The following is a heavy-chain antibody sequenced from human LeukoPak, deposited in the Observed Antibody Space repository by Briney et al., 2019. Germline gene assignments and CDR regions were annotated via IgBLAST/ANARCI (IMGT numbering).Heavy chain of an antibody. V-gene: IGHV1-69*13. J-gene: IGHJ6*03. D-gene: IGHD3-10*02. CDR1: GGTFSSYA. Sequence: ASVKVSCKASGGTFSSYAISWVRQAPGQGLEWMGGIIPIFGTANYAQKFQGRVTITADESTSTAYMELSSLRSEDTAVYYCVRYVLNFPYYYYMDVWGKGTTVTVSS. CDR3: VRYVLNFPYYYYMDV. CDR2: IIPIFGTA.